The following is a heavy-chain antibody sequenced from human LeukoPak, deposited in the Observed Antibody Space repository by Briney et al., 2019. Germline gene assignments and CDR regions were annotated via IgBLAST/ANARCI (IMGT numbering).Heavy chain of an antibody. J-gene: IGHJ4*02. CDR2: LNSDGTTI. CDR1: GFTFSNYL. Sequence: PGGSLRLSCAASGFTFSNYLMHWVRQAPGMGLVWVSRLNSDGTTINYADSVKGRFTISRDNAKNTVYLQMSGLRDDDTALYFCVRGAGGPRNYVLDYWGQGALVSVSS. CDR3: VRGAGGPRNYVLDY. D-gene: IGHD3-10*02. V-gene: IGHV3-74*01.